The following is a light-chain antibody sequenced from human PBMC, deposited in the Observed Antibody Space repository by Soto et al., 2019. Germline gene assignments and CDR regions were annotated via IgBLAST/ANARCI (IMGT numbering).Light chain of an antibody. CDR1: QSVHSN. CDR2: DAS. CDR3: QQYNFWPPLN. J-gene: IGKJ4*01. V-gene: IGKV3-15*01. Sequence: EIVMTQSPATLSVSPGERATLSCRASQSVHSNLAWYQQKPGQAPRLLIYDASTRATGIPARFSGSGSGTEFTLIISSLQSEDFAVYYCQQYNFWPPLNFGGGTKVEIK.